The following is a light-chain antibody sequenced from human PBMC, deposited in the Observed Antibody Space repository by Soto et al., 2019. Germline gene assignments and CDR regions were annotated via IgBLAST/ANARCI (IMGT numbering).Light chain of an antibody. CDR2: RTS. CDR3: QQYDNSWT. CDR1: QSVSSSY. J-gene: IGKJ1*01. V-gene: IGKV3-20*01. Sequence: EIVLTQSPATLSLSPGEGATLSCRASQSVSSSYLACYQQKPGQAPRLLIYRTSSRATGIPDRFSGSGSGTDFTLTISRLEPEDFAVYYCQQYDNSWTFGQGTKVDIK.